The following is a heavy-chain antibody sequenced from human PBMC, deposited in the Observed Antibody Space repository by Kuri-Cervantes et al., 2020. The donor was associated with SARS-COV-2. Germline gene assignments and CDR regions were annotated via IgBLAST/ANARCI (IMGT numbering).Heavy chain of an antibody. CDR2: IVVGSGNT. Sequence: SVKVSCKASGFTFTSSAMQWVRQARGQRLEWIGWIVVGSGNTNYAQKFQERVTITRDMSTSTAYMELSSLRSEDTAVYYCARDHPTVTPSSGMDVWGQGTTVTVSS. CDR3: ARDHPTVTPSSGMDV. V-gene: IGHV1-58*02. D-gene: IGHD4-11*01. J-gene: IGHJ6*02. CDR1: GFTFTSSA.